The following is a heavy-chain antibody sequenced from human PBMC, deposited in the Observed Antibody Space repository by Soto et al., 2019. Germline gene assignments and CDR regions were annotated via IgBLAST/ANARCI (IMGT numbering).Heavy chain of an antibody. CDR2: ISGSGSSK. J-gene: IGHJ6*02. CDR3: AISLVASYYYYGMDV. Sequence: PGGSLRLSCAASGFTFSSYAMSWVRQAPGKGLEWVAAISGSGSSKYYADSVKGRFTISRDNSKNTLYLQMNSLRAEDTAVYYCAISLVASYYYYGMDVWGQGTTVTVSS. CDR1: GFTFSSYA. V-gene: IGHV3-23*01. D-gene: IGHD5-12*01.